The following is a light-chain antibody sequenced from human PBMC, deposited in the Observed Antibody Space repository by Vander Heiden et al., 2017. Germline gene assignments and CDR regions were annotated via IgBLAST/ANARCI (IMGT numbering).Light chain of an antibody. CDR2: DAS. CDR1: QDISDH. CDR3: QQDKTLIT. Sequence: DIQMTQSPSSLPASVGDRVTITCQASQDISDHLHWYQQKPGKAPELLISDASKGEKGAPYRFSGSGEGKDFTFTSSRRQNEDVAKYYAQQDKTLITFGHGTKVDIK. J-gene: IGKJ3*01. V-gene: IGKV1-33*01.